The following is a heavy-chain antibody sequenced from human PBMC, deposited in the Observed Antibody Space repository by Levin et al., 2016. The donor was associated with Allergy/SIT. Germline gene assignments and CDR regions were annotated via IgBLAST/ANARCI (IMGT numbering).Heavy chain of an antibody. Sequence: GGSLRLSCAASGFTFNKYVVTWVRQAPGKGLEWVSGISGSGKSTYYADSVKGRFTISRDNAKNSLYLQMNSLRAEDTAVYYCARDLYPDSRTDFDYWGQGTLVTVSS. CDR1: GFTFNKYV. CDR3: ARDLYPDSRTDFDY. CDR2: ISGSGKST. D-gene: IGHD1-1*01. J-gene: IGHJ4*02. V-gene: IGHV3-23*01.